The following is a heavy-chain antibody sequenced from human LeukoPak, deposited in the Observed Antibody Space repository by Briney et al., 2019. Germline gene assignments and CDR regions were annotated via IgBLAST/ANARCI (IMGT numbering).Heavy chain of an antibody. CDR2: ISSSSSTI. V-gene: IGHV3-48*04. D-gene: IGHD3-10*01. CDR3: ARDAELWFGELSWFDP. J-gene: IGHJ5*02. Sequence: GGSLRLSCAASGFIFSSYSMNWVRQAPGKGLEWVSYISSSSSTIYYADSVKGRFTISRDNAKNSLYLQMNSLRAEDTAVYYCARDAELWFGELSWFDPWGQGTLVTVSS. CDR1: GFIFSSYS.